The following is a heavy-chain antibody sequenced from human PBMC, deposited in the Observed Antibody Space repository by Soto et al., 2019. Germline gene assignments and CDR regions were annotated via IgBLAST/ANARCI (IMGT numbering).Heavy chain of an antibody. J-gene: IGHJ4*02. Sequence: ASVKVSCKASGGTFSRYSITWVRQAPGHGLEWIGWISAYNGNTNYAQKLQGRVTMTTDTSTSTAYMELRSLRSDGTAVYYCARERVLMGIHPTPRLIDNFDYWGQGTLVIVSS. CDR1: GGTFSRYS. D-gene: IGHD6-13*01. CDR3: ARERVLMGIHPTPRLIDNFDY. V-gene: IGHV1-18*01. CDR2: ISAYNGNT.